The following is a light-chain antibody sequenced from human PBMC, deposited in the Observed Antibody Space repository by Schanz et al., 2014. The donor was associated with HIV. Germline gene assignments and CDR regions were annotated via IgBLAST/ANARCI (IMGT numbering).Light chain of an antibody. CDR1: SSDVGNYNL. V-gene: IGLV2-14*02. CDR3: SSYTSSILV. J-gene: IGLJ3*02. CDR2: EVS. Sequence: QSVLTQPASVSGSPGQSITISCTGTSSDVGNYNLVSWYQQHPGKAPKLIIYEVSKRPSGVPDRFSGSKSGNTASLTISGLQAEDEADYYCSSYTSSILVFGGGTKLTVL.